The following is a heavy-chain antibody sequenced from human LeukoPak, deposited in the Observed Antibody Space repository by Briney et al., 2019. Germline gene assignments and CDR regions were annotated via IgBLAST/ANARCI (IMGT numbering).Heavy chain of an antibody. D-gene: IGHD3-3*01. Sequence: PSETLSLTCTVSGGSISSGDYYWSWIRQSPGKGLEWLGYIYWSGGANYNPSLKSRVSISVGKSKTQFSLKLSSVTAADTATYYCAGAVWSGDLPRYYYYYIDVWGKGTTVTVSS. V-gene: IGHV4-61*08. CDR2: IYWSGGA. CDR1: GGSISSGDYY. CDR3: AGAVWSGDLPRYYYYYIDV. J-gene: IGHJ6*03.